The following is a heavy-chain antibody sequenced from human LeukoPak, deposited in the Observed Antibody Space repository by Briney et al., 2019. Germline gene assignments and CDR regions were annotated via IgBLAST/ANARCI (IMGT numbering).Heavy chain of an antibody. J-gene: IGHJ4*02. D-gene: IGHD2-2*01. CDR3: ARRKGCSSTSCPPDY. V-gene: IGHV5-51*01. CDR1: GXSFTTYW. CDR2: IYPGDSDT. Sequence: HGESLKISCKGSGXSFTTYWIGWVRQMPGKGLEWMGIIYPGDSDTRYSPSFQGQVTMSADKSISTAYLQWSSLKASDTAMYYCARRKGCSSTSCPPDYWGQGTLVTVSS.